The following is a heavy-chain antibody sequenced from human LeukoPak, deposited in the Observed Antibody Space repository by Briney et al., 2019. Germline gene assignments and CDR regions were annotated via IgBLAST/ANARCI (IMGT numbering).Heavy chain of an antibody. Sequence: ASVKVSCKASGYTFTSYDINWVRQATGQGLEWMGWINTNTGNPTYAQGFTGRFAFSLDTSVTTSSLQISSLKAEDTAVYYCARDHVKLGSGFHPFDAFDIWGQGTLVTVSS. D-gene: IGHD3-22*01. CDR2: INTNTGNP. CDR1: GYTFTSYD. CDR3: ARDHVKLGSGFHPFDAFDI. V-gene: IGHV7-4-1*02. J-gene: IGHJ3*02.